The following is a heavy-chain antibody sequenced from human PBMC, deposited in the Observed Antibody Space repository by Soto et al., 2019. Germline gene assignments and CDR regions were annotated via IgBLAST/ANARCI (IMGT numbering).Heavy chain of an antibody. J-gene: IGHJ4*02. D-gene: IGHD3-10*01. CDR3: VRSSGWTGDF. V-gene: IGHV3-7*04. Sequence: EVQLVESGEGLVQPGGSLRLSCVASGFTFSSRWMNWVRHVPGKGLEWVANIKQDGSEIHYVDSVKGRFTISRDNAKNSLYLQMNSLRVEDTAVYHCVRSSGWTGDFWGQGILVTVSS. CDR2: IKQDGSEI. CDR1: GFTFSSRW.